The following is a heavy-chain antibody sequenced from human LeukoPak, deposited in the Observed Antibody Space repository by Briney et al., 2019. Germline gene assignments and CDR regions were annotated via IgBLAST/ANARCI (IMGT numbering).Heavy chain of an antibody. CDR1: GVTFSTYS. J-gene: IGHJ4*02. Sequence: PGGSLRLSCSASGVTFSTYSMNWVRQTPGKGLMWVSSISGSGGSTYYAESVKGRFSISGDNSKKMMYLQMNSLRADDTAVYYCAKGGQNFDFWRFDYWGQGILVTVSS. V-gene: IGHV3-23*01. D-gene: IGHD3-3*01. CDR2: ISGSGGST. CDR3: AKGGQNFDFWRFDY.